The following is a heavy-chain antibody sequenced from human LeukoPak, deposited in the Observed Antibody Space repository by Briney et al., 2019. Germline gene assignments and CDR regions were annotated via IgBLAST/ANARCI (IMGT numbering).Heavy chain of an antibody. CDR3: ARAGGSFPAEYFQH. CDR1: GGSISSYY. V-gene: IGHV4-4*07. Sequence: PSETLSLTCTVSGGSISSYYWSWIRQPAGKGLEWIGRIYTSGSTNYNPSPKSRVTISVDKSKNQFSLKLSSVTAADTAVYYCARAGGSFPAEYFQHWGQGTLVTVSS. CDR2: IYTSGST. D-gene: IGHD1-26*01. J-gene: IGHJ1*01.